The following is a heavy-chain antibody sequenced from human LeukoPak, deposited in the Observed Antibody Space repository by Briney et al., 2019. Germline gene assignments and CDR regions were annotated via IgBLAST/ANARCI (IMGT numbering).Heavy chain of an antibody. J-gene: IGHJ5*02. CDR1: GYPSIAFY. CDR3: ARDQYYDSKGWFDP. Sequence: ASVNVSCKASGYPSIAFYIHWVRQAPGQGLEWMGWINPNSGGTNFAQKFQGRVTMTRDTSISTAYMELSSLTSDDTAVYYCARDQYYDSKGWFDPWGQGTLVTVSS. V-gene: IGHV1-2*02. D-gene: IGHD3-22*01. CDR2: INPNSGGT.